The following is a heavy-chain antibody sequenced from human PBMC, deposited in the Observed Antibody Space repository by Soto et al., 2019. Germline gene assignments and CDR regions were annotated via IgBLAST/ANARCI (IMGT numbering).Heavy chain of an antibody. CDR2: IIPIFGTA. CDR1: GGTFSSYA. Sequence: SVKVSCKASGGTFSSYAMSWVRQAPGQGLEWMGGIIPIFGTANYAQKFQGRVTITADESTSTAYMELSSLRSEDTAVYYCATDRRAVAVAGTFDYWGPGTMVTVSS. CDR3: ATDRRAVAVAGTFDY. J-gene: IGHJ4*02. D-gene: IGHD6-19*01. V-gene: IGHV1-69*13.